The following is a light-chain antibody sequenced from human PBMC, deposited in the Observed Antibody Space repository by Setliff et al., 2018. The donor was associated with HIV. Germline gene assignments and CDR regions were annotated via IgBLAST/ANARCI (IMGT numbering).Light chain of an antibody. Sequence: QSALTQPASVSGTPGQSITISCTGSSSDIGTYDRVSWYQQRPDGGPRLIIYDVIHRPSGVPHRFSGSKSGNTASLTISGLQTEDEADYYCMSYLSINSYVFGTGTKVTVL. CDR2: DVI. J-gene: IGLJ1*01. V-gene: IGLV2-14*03. CDR3: MSYLSINSYV. CDR1: SSDIGTYDR.